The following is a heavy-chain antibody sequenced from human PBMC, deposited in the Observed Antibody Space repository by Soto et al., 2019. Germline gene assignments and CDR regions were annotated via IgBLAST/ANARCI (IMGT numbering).Heavy chain of an antibody. CDR1: GGSISSGDNY. CDR2: IYDSRTS. J-gene: IGHJ4*02. Sequence: SETLSLTCTVSGGSISSGDNYWSWIRQPPGKGLEWIGYIYDSRTSYYNPSLRSRVTISVDTSKNQFSLKLSSVTAADTAVYYCARIPFSAGFFFDYWGQGTLVTVSS. V-gene: IGHV4-30-4*01. D-gene: IGHD3-3*01. CDR3: ARIPFSAGFFFDY.